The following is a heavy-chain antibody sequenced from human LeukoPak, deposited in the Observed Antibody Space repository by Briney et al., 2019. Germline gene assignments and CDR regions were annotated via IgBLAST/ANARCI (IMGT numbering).Heavy chain of an antibody. Sequence: PGGSLRLSCAASGFTFNGYAMTWVRQTPRKGLEWVSSPTSTGGTTYYSDSVKGRFTISRDNSKNTLFLQMNNLRAEDTAIYYCAKDLRLNGRGFFFDGWGQGTLVTVSS. D-gene: IGHD3-10*02. CDR3: AKDLRLNGRGFFFDG. CDR2: PTSTGGTT. J-gene: IGHJ4*02. CDR1: GFTFNGYA. V-gene: IGHV3-23*01.